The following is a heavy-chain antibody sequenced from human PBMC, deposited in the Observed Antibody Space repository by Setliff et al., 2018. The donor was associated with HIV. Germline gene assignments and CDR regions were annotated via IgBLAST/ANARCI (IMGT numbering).Heavy chain of an antibody. D-gene: IGHD3-10*01. J-gene: IGHJ4*02. CDR2: IRSKAYGGTT. CDR1: GFTFGDYP. V-gene: IGHV3-49*03. CDR3: ARDHLGSYDY. Sequence: GGSLRLSCTASGFTFGDYPVNWFRQAPGKGLEWVGFIRSKAYGGTTEYAASVKGGFTISRDDSEKSTHLQMNSLKTEDTAVYYCARDHLGSYDYWGQGTLVTVSS.